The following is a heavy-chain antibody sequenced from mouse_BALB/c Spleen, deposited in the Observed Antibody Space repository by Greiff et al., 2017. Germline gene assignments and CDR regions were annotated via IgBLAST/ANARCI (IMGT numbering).Heavy chain of an antibody. CDR3: ARWGYGSSYGFAY. J-gene: IGHJ3*01. Sequence: QVQLKESGAELVKPGASVKLSCKASGYTFTSYWMHWVKQRPGQGLEWIGEINPSNGRTNYNEKFKSKATLTVDKSSSTAYMQLSSLTSEDSAVYYCARWGYGSSYGFAYWGQGTLVTVSA. V-gene: IGHV1S81*02. D-gene: IGHD1-1*01. CDR1: GYTFTSYW. CDR2: INPSNGRT.